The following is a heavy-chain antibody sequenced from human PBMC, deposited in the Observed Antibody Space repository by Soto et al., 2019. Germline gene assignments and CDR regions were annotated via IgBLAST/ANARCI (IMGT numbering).Heavy chain of an antibody. V-gene: IGHV1-2*04. CDR2: INPNSGGT. J-gene: IGHJ6*03. Sequence: ASVKVSCKASGYTFTGYYMHWVRQAPGQGLEWKGWINPNSGGTNYAQKFQGWVTMTRDTSISTAYMELSRLRSDDTAVYYCARGSGCSGGSCYSSYYYYMDVWGKGTTVTVSS. CDR1: GYTFTGYY. D-gene: IGHD2-15*01. CDR3: ARGSGCSGGSCYSSYYYYMDV.